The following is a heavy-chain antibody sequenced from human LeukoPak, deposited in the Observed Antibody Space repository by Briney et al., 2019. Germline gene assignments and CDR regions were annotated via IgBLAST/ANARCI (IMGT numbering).Heavy chain of an antibody. CDR1: GFTISTSY. V-gene: IGHV3-53*01. D-gene: IGHD3-10*01. CDR2: IYSGGSI. J-gene: IGHJ1*01. CDR3: AKDLPPRGAGGPA. Sequence: GGSLRLSCAASGFTISTSYMSWVRQAPGKGLEWVSVIYSGGSIYYADSVKGRFTISRDNSKNTLYLQMNSLRGEDTAVYYCAKDLPPRGAGGPAWGQGTLVTVSS.